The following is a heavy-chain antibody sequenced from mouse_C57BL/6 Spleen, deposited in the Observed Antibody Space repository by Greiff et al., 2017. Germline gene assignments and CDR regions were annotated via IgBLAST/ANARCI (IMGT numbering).Heavy chain of an antibody. J-gene: IGHJ2*01. CDR2: ISSGGSYT. CDR3: ARQDDGYYIDY. Sequence: EVKLMESGGDLVKPGGSLKLSCAASGFTFSSYGMSWVRPTPDKRLEWVATISSGGSYTYYPDSVKGRFTISRDNAKNTLYLQMSSLKSEDTAMYYCARQDDGYYIDYWGQGTTLTVSS. CDR1: GFTFSSYG. D-gene: IGHD2-3*01. V-gene: IGHV5-6*01.